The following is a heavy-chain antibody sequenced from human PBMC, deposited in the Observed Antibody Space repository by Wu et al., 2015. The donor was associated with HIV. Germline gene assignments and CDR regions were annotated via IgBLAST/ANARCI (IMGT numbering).Heavy chain of an antibody. CDR2: MNPETGKS. V-gene: IGHV1-8*01. J-gene: IGHJ6*02. Sequence: QVQLVQSGAEVKRPGASVKVSCKASGYTLSSSDMHWVRQATGQGLEWLGWMNPETGKSVYAQKFQDRVTMTRNTSISTAYMELSGLKSEDTAVYYCARRGSWGDHTNMIRGGLDVWGRRDHGHRLL. CDR1: GYTLSSSD. D-gene: IGHD3-10*01. CDR3: ARRGSWGDHTNMIRGGLDV.